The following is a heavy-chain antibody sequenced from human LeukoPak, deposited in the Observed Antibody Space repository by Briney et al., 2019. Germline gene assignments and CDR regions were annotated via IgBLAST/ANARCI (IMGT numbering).Heavy chain of an antibody. V-gene: IGHV1-2*02. CDR2: INPNGGVT. CDR1: GFTFTAYY. J-gene: IGHJ4*02. Sequence: ASVKVSCKASGFTFTAYYMHWVRQAPGQGLEWMGWINPNGGVTNCAQKFQGRVSMTRDMSISTVYMDLSRLRSDDTAVYYCARDGGTAMGVIDYWGQGTPVTVSS. CDR3: ARDGGTAMGVIDY. D-gene: IGHD5-18*01.